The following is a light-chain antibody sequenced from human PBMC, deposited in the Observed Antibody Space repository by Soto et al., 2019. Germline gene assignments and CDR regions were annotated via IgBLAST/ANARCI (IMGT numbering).Light chain of an antibody. CDR3: MQALQTPPT. V-gene: IGKV2-28*01. CDR1: QSLLHSNGYNY. Sequence: DIVMTQSPLSLPVTPGEPASISCRSSQSLLHSNGYNYLDWYLQKPGQSPQLLNYLGSNRASGVPDRFSGSGSGTDFTLKISRVEAEDVGVYYCMQALQTPPTFGQGTKVEIK. J-gene: IGKJ1*01. CDR2: LGS.